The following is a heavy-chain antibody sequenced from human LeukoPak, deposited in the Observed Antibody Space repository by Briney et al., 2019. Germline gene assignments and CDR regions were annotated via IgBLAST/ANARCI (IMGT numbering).Heavy chain of an antibody. CDR2: MYYTGAT. Sequence: PSETLSLTCTVSGGSISSNTYHWRWIRQPPGKGLEWIGYMYYTGATSYNPSLKSRVTISLDTSRNQFSLKLHSVTAADTAVYYCARFRGSGWYYFDSWGQGTLVTVSS. J-gene: IGHJ4*02. CDR1: GGSISSNTYH. CDR3: ARFRGSGWYYFDS. V-gene: IGHV4-61*01. D-gene: IGHD6-19*01.